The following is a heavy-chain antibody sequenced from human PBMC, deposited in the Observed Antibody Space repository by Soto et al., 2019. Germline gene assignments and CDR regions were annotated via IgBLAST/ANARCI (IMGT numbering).Heavy chain of an antibody. CDR3: ARDQAFRIVGATNPYYYYYGMDV. Sequence: GGSLRLSCAASGFTFSSYGMHWVRQAPGKGLEWVAVIWYDGSNKYYADSVKGRFTISRDNSKNTLYLQMNSLRAEDTAVYYCARDQAFRIVGATNPYYYYYGMDVWGQGTTVTVSS. CDR1: GFTFSSYG. CDR2: IWYDGSNK. V-gene: IGHV3-33*01. J-gene: IGHJ6*02. D-gene: IGHD1-26*01.